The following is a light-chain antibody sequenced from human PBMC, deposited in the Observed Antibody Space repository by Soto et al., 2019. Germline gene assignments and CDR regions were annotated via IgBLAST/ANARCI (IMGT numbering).Light chain of an antibody. V-gene: IGKV3-20*01. J-gene: IGKJ2*01. CDR1: QSLSTGY. CDR2: AAS. CDR3: HQYDSSSYT. Sequence: EIVLTQSQGTLSLSQGETATLSCRASQSLSTGYFAWYQQKPGPAPRLLIYAASTRATGIPDRFSGSGSGTDFTLTISRLGPEDFAVYYCHQYDSSSYTFGQGNKLELK.